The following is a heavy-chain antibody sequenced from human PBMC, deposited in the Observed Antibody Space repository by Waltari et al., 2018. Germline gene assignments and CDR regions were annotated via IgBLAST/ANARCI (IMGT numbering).Heavy chain of an antibody. Sequence: QVQLVESGGGVVQPGGSLRLSCAASGLTFSSYGMHWVRQAPGKGLDWVAFIRYDGSNKYYADSVKGRFTISRDNSKNTLYLQMNSLRAEDTAVYYCAKDDSYYGSGSPNWFDPWGQGTLVTVSS. V-gene: IGHV3-30*02. CDR3: AKDDSYYGSGSPNWFDP. J-gene: IGHJ5*02. D-gene: IGHD3-10*01. CDR2: IRYDGSNK. CDR1: GLTFSSYG.